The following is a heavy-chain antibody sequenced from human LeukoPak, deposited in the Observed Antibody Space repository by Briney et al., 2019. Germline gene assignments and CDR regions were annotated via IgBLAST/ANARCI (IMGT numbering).Heavy chain of an antibody. J-gene: IGHJ4*02. D-gene: IGHD2-2*01. CDR2: LSYVGTNK. CDR1: KFTFSSYA. V-gene: IGHV3-30-3*01. Sequence: PGRSLRLSCAASKFTFSSYAMHWVRQAPGKGLEWVAVLSYVGTNKYYADSVKGRFTISRDNSKNTLYLQMNSLRAEDTAVYYCAKDSVVVPADSGYWGQGTLVTVSS. CDR3: AKDSVVVPADSGY.